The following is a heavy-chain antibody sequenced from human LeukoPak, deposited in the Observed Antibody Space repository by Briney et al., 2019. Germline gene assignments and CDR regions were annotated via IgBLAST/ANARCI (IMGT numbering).Heavy chain of an antibody. D-gene: IGHD5-12*01. CDR1: GGSFSGYY. J-gene: IGHJ6*02. V-gene: IGHV4-34*01. CDR2: INHSGST. CDR3: ARSRGYSGYTNGMDV. Sequence: PSETLSLTCAVYGGSFSGYYWSWIRQPPGKGLEWIGEINHSGSTNYNPSLKSRVAISVDTSKNQFSLKLSSVTAADTAVYYCARSRGYSGYTNGMDVWGQGTTVTVSS.